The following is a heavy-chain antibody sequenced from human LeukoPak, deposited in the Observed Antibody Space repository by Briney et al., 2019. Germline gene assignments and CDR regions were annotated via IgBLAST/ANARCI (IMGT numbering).Heavy chain of an antibody. J-gene: IGHJ4*02. Sequence: LAGGSLRLSCAASGFTFDDYAMHWVRQAPGKGLEWVSLISGDGGSTNYADSVKGRFTISRDNAKNSLYLQMNSLRDEDAAVYYCAGIWGPSSSWPWGFDYWGQGALVTVSS. CDR1: GFTFDDYA. CDR3: AGIWGPSSSWPWGFDY. V-gene: IGHV3-43*02. CDR2: ISGDGGST. D-gene: IGHD3-22*01.